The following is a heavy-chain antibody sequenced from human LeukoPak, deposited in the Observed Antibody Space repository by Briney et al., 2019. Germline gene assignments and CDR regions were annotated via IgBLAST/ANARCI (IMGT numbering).Heavy chain of an antibody. CDR2: INHSGST. CDR1: GGSFSGYY. D-gene: IGHD3-22*01. CDR3: ARGPKTYYYDSSGYYYVY. J-gene: IGHJ4*02. Sequence: SETLSLTCAVYGGSFSGYYWSWIRQPPGKGLEWIGEINHSGSTNYNPSLRSRVTISVDTSKNQFSLKLSSVTAADTAVYYCARGPKTYYYDSSGYYYVYWGQGTQVTVSS. V-gene: IGHV4-34*01.